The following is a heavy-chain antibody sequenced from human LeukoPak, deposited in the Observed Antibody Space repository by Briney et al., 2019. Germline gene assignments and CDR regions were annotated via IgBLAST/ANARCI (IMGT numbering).Heavy chain of an antibody. V-gene: IGHV3-23*01. Sequence: GGSLRLSCAASGFTFSSYAMNWVRQAPGKGLEWVSAISGSGSTTYYADSVKGRFTISRDNSRNTLYLVMNSLRVGDTAVYYCAKAVDLATISVGIWGQGTMVTVSS. J-gene: IGHJ3*02. CDR3: AKAVDLATISVGI. CDR1: GFTFSSYA. CDR2: ISGSGSTT. D-gene: IGHD5-24*01.